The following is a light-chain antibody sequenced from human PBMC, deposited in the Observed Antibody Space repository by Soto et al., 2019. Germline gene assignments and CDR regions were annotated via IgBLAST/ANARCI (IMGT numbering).Light chain of an antibody. Sequence: EILMTQSPATLSVSPGERATLSCRASQSVSSNLAWYQQKPGQAPRLLIYGVSTRATDIPARFSGSVSVTEFTRTISSLQSQEFAGYYCQQYNNWPPTWTFCQGTKVDIK. CDR3: QQYNNWPPTWT. J-gene: IGKJ1*01. CDR1: QSVSSN. CDR2: GVS. V-gene: IGKV3-15*01.